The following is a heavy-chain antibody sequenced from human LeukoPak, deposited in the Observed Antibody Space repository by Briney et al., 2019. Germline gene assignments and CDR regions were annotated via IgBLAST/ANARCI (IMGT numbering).Heavy chain of an antibody. CDR2: IYYSGST. CDR3: ARAPPSAAGYYYGLDV. V-gene: IGHV4-59*01. D-gene: IGHD6-13*01. CDR1: GCLISTYY. J-gene: IGHJ6*02. Sequence: PSESLTLTCTVSGCLISTYYWSWIRQPPGKGLEWIGYIYYSGSTNYNPSLKSRVTISVDTSKNQFPLKLISVTAADAAEYYCARAPPSAAGYYYGLDVWGQGTTVTVSS.